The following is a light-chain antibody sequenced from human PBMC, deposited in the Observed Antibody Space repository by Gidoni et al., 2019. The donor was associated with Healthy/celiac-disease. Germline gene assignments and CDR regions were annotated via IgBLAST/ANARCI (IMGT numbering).Light chain of an antibody. J-gene: IGKJ4*01. CDR1: QSLGSHS. CDR3: QQYGGSPLT. CDR2: GTS. V-gene: IGKV3-20*01. Sequence: EIVLTQSPGTLSLSPGERATLSCSASQSLGSHSLAWYQQKPGQAPRLLIFGTSSRATGVPDRFSGSGSGADFTLIITRLEPEDFALYYCQQYGGSPLTFGGGTKIE.